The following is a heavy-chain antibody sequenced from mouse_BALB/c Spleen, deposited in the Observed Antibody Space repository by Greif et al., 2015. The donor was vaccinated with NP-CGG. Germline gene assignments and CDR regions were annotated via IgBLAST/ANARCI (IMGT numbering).Heavy chain of an antibody. J-gene: IGHJ2*01. CDR3: ARYYGSSFDY. V-gene: IGHV1-55*01. CDR2: IYPGSGST. Sequence: QVHVKQSGAELVKPGTSVKLSCKASGYNFTSYWINWVKLRPGQGLEWIGDIYPGSGSTNYNEKFKSKATLTVDTSSSTAYMQLSSLASEDSALYYCARYYGSSFDYWGQGTTLTVSS. D-gene: IGHD1-1*01. CDR1: GYNFTSYW.